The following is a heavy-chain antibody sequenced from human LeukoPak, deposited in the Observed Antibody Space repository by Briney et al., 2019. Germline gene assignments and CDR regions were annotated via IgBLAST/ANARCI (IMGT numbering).Heavy chain of an antibody. CDR3: ARQNYYGSRMRYYYGMDV. V-gene: IGHV4-30-2*01. D-gene: IGHD3-10*01. CDR2: IYHSGST. CDR1: GGSISSGGYS. J-gene: IGHJ6*02. Sequence: PSETLSLTCAVSGGSISSGGYSWSWIRQPPGKGLEWIGYIYHSGSTYYNPSLKSRVTISVDRSKNQFSLKLSSVTAADTAVYYCARQNYYGSRMRYYYGMDVWGQGTTVTVSS.